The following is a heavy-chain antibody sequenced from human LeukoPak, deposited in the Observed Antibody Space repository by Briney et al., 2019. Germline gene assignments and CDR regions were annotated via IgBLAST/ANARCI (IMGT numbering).Heavy chain of an antibody. CDR1: GGSISSSSHY. J-gene: IGHJ3*02. Sequence: PSETLSLTCTVSGGSISSSSHYWGWIRQPPGKGLEWMGSIYYSGTTYYSPSLKSRVTISVDMSKNRFSLRLSSVTAADTAAYYCARSYCSSSCYAVGAFDIWGQGTVVTVSS. CDR3: ARSYCSSSCYAVGAFDI. V-gene: IGHV4-39*01. CDR2: IYYSGTT. D-gene: IGHD2-2*01.